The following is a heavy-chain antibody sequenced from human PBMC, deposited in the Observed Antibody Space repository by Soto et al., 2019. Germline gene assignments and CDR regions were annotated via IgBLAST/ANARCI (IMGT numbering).Heavy chain of an antibody. CDR2: IYYSGST. Sequence: QLQLQESGPGLVKPSETLSLTCTVSGGSISSSSYYWGWIRQPPGKGLEWIGSIYYSGSTYYNPSLKRRDTISLATAKPQYSLKLSSVTAADTAVYYCTSLVGATNYWFDPWGQGTLVTVSS. CDR1: GGSISSSSYY. J-gene: IGHJ5*02. V-gene: IGHV4-39*01. CDR3: TSLVGATNYWFDP. D-gene: IGHD1-26*01.